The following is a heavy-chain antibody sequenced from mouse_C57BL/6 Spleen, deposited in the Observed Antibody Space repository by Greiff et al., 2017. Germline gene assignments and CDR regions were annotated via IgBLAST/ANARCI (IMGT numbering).Heavy chain of an antibody. CDR2: INPSSGYT. CDR3: ARSWAYDYDPFAY. CDR1: GYTFTSYW. J-gene: IGHJ3*01. D-gene: IGHD2-4*01. V-gene: IGHV1-7*01. Sequence: QVQLQQSGAELAKPGASVKLSCKASGYTFTSYWMHWVKQRPGQGLEWIGYINPSSGYTKYNQKFKDKATLPADKSSSTAYMQLSSLTYEDSAVYYGARSWAYDYDPFAYWGQGTLVTVSA.